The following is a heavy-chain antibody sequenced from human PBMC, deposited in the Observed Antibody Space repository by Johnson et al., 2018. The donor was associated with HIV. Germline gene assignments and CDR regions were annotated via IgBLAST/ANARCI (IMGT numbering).Heavy chain of an antibody. V-gene: IGHV3-66*01. J-gene: IGHJ3*02. D-gene: IGHD3-10*01. CDR3: VREYTDGPEAFDM. CDR2: IYSGGST. Sequence: VQLVESGGGLVHPGGSLRLSCAASGFTVSSNYMNWVRQAPGKGLEWVSYIYSGGSTYYSDSVKGRFTISRDNSKNTPDMQMNSLGAEDTAVYYCVREYTDGPEAFDMWGQGTMVTVSS. CDR1: GFTVSSNY.